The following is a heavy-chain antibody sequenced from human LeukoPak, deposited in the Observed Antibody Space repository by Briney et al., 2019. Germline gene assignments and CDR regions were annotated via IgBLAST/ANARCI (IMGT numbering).Heavy chain of an antibody. CDR2: IIPILGIA. V-gene: IGHV1-69*04. D-gene: IGHD3-22*01. J-gene: IGHJ3*02. Sequence: SVKVSCKASGYTFTSYGISWVRQAPGQGLEWMGRIIPILGIANYAQKFQGRVTITADKSTSTAYMELSSLRSEDTAVYYCASSSRRAYYYDSSGYYTMKNAFDIWGQGTMVTVSS. CDR3: ASSSRRAYYYDSSGYYTMKNAFDI. CDR1: GYTFTSYG.